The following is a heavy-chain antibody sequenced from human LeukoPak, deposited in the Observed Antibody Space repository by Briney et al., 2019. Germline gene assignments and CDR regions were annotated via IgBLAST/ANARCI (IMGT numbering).Heavy chain of an antibody. V-gene: IGHV3-30-3*01. CDR2: ISYDGSNK. Sequence: GGFLRLSCVASGFTFSNYAMHWVRQAPGKGLEWVAVISYDGSNKYYADSVKGRFTISRDNYLQMNSLRGEDTAVYYCARDRGLSSGWLTDYWGQGTLVTVSS. CDR3: ARDRGLSSGWLTDY. D-gene: IGHD6-19*01. J-gene: IGHJ4*02. CDR1: GFTFSNYA.